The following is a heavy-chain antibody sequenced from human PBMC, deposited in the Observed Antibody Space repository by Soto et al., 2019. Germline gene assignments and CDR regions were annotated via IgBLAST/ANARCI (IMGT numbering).Heavy chain of an antibody. Sequence: VSTLGASDITYYADSVKGRFIISRDSSKSTLNLQMNSLRAEDTALYYCAKYACTGGSCHRTFEHWGQGTKVTVSS. V-gene: IGHV3-23*01. CDR3: AKYACTGGSCHRTFEH. CDR2: LGASDIT. D-gene: IGHD2-15*01. J-gene: IGHJ4*02.